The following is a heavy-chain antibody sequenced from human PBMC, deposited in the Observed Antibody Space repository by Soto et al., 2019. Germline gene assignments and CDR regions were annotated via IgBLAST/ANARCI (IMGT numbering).Heavy chain of an antibody. Sequence: QVQLQQWGAGLLKPSETLSLTCAVYGGSFSGYYWSWIRQPPGKGLEWIGEINHSGSTNYNPSLKSRATIAVDTAKNEFSLKLSSVTAADTAVYYCARGRARLGEPRGLDYWGQGTLVTVSS. V-gene: IGHV4-34*01. CDR2: INHSGST. D-gene: IGHD3-16*01. CDR1: GGSFSGYY. J-gene: IGHJ4*02. CDR3: ARGRARLGEPRGLDY.